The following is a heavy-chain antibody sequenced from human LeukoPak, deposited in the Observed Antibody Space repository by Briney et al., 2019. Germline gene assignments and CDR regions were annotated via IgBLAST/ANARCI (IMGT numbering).Heavy chain of an antibody. CDR3: ARREQQLGWFDP. CDR2: IYYSGST. Sequence: KPSEXXSXXXXXXXXXXXSXSYYWGWIRQPPGKGLEWIGSIYYSGSTYYNPSLKSRVTISVDTSKNQFSLKLSSVTAADTAVYYCARREQQLGWFDPWGQGTLVTVSS. J-gene: IGHJ5*02. D-gene: IGHD6-13*01. CDR1: XXXXXSXSYY. V-gene: IGHV4-39*01.